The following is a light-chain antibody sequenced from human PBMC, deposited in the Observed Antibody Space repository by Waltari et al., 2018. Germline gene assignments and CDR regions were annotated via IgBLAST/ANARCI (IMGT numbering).Light chain of an antibody. CDR2: AAS. V-gene: IGKV1-6*01. CDR1: QAIRNA. Sequence: AIQMTQSPSSLSASVGDRLTITCRASQAIRNALGWYQQKHVKPPKLISFAASSSKSGVPSRFSGSGSDTDFIFTISSLQPEDFATYYGLQTYSYPWTFGQGTKVEI. CDR3: LQTYSYPWT. J-gene: IGKJ1*01.